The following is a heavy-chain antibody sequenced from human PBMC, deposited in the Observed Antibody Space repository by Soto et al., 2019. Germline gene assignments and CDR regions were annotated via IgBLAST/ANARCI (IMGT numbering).Heavy chain of an antibody. CDR1: GFSLSTSGMC. CDR2: IDWDDDK. CDR3: ARTLIVGATTWQKNNWFDP. Sequence: SGPTLVNPTQTLTLTCTFSGFSLSTSGMCVSWIRQPPGKALEWLARIDWDDDKYYSTSLKTRLTISKDTSKNQVVLTMTNMDPVDTATYYCARTLIVGATTWQKNNWFDPWGQGTLVTVSS. V-gene: IGHV2-70*11. D-gene: IGHD1-26*01. J-gene: IGHJ5*02.